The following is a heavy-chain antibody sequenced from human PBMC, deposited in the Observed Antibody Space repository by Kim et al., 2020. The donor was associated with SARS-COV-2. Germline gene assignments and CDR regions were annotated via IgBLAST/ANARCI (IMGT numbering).Heavy chain of an antibody. CDR1: GGSISSYY. J-gene: IGHJ5*02. Sequence: SETLSLTCTVSGGSISSYYWSWIRQPPGKGLEWIGYIYYSGSTNYNPSLKSRVTISVDTSKNQFSLKLSSVTAADTAVYYCARERSYSSSWDGGNWFDPWGQGTLGTGSS. CDR2: IYYSGST. D-gene: IGHD6-13*01. CDR3: ARERSYSSSWDGGNWFDP. V-gene: IGHV4-59*13.